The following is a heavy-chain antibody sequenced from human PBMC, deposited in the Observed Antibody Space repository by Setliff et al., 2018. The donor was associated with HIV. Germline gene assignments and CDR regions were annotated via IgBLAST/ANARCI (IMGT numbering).Heavy chain of an antibody. CDR1: GFIFSNYW. CDR3: ARDVAATGALDY. J-gene: IGHJ4*02. V-gene: IGHV3-7*01. Sequence: LRLSCGTSGFIFSNYWMNWVRQAPGKGLEWVANIRQDGSEEYYAHSLRGRFTISRDNAQNSLYLQMSGLRAEDTAVYFCARDVAATGALDYWGQGTLVTVSS. D-gene: IGHD6-13*01. CDR2: IRQDGSEE.